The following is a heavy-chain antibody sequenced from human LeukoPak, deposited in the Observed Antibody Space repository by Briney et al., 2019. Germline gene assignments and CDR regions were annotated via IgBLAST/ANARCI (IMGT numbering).Heavy chain of an antibody. CDR3: ARDASAWARDC. D-gene: IGHD2-21*01. CDR1: GFTFSSYS. V-gene: IGHV3-21*01. CDR2: INTRNVI. Sequence: GGSLRLSCAASGFTFSSYSMSWVRQAPGKVLEWVSTINTRNVIYYADSVKGQFTISRDDAKNSLYLQMNSLRVEDTAVYYCARDASAWARDCWGQGTLVTVSS. J-gene: IGHJ4*02.